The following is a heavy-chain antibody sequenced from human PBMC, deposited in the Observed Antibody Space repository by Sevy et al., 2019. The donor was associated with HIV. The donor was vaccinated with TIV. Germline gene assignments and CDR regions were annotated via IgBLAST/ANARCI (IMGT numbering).Heavy chain of an antibody. Sequence: GGSLRLSCAASGFTFSSYSMNWVRQAPGKGLEWVSYISSSSSTIYYADSVKGRFTISRDNAKNSLYLQMNSLRAEDTAVYYRARALYGYFDYWGQGTLVTVSS. V-gene: IGHV3-48*01. CDR3: ARALYGYFDY. D-gene: IGHD3-10*01. CDR1: GFTFSSYS. J-gene: IGHJ4*02. CDR2: ISSSSSTI.